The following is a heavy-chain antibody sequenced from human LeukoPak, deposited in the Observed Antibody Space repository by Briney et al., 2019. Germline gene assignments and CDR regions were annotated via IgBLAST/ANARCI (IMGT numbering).Heavy chain of an antibody. CDR3: ASTPAGGNDRHFDY. CDR2: ITSGGGTI. Sequence: TTGGSLRLSCAASGFIFRDYYMSWIRQAPGKGLEWVSYITSGGGTIYYADSVKGRFTISRDNAKNSLYLQMNSLRAEDTAVYYCASTPAGGNDRHFDYWGQGTLVTVSS. V-gene: IGHV3-11*01. J-gene: IGHJ4*02. D-gene: IGHD3-16*02. CDR1: GFIFRDYY.